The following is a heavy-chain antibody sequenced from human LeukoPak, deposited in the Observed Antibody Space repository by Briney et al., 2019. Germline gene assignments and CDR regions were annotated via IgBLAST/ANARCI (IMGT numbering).Heavy chain of an antibody. V-gene: IGHV5-51*01. CDR3: ARRGSSSWYNYYGMDV. D-gene: IGHD6-13*01. CDR1: GYSFTSYW. CDR2: IYPGGSDT. Sequence: GESLKISCKGSGYSFTSYWIGWVRQMPGKGLEWMGIIYPGGSDTRYSPSFQGQVTISADKSISTAYLQWSSLKASDTAMCYCARRGSSSWYNYYGMDVWGQGTTVTVSS. J-gene: IGHJ6*02.